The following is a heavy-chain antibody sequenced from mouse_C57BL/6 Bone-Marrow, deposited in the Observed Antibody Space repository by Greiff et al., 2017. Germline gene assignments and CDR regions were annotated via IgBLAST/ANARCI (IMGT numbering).Heavy chain of an antibody. V-gene: IGHV1-81*01. CDR1: GYTFTSYG. J-gene: IGHJ4*01. D-gene: IGHD3-2*02. CDR2: IYPRSGNT. CDR3: ARNSSCYPHYYAMDY. Sequence: LVESGAELARPGASVKLSCKASGYTFTSYGISWVKQRTGQGLEWIGEIYPRSGNTYYNEKFKGKATLTADKSSSTAYMELRSLTSEDSAVXFCARNSSCYPHYYAMDYWGQGTSVTVSS.